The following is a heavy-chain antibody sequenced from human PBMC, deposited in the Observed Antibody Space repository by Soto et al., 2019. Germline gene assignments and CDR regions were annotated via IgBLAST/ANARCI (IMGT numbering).Heavy chain of an antibody. CDR1: GFTFSNYE. CDR2: ISSSGSTM. CDR3: VRGGVY. Sequence: GGSLRLSCGASGFTFSNYEMNWVRQAPGKGLEWVSYISSSGSTMYYADSAKGRFTISRDNAKNSLYLQMNSLKVEDTAVYYCVRGGVYWGQGTLVTVSS. J-gene: IGHJ4*02. V-gene: IGHV3-48*03. D-gene: IGHD2-8*01.